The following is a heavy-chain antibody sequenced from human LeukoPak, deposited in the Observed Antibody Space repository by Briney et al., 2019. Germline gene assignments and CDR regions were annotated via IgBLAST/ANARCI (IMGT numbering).Heavy chain of an antibody. CDR1: GFPFNSYA. CDR3: VKVLASGDAFDI. D-gene: IGHD3-10*01. J-gene: IGHJ3*02. CDR2: ISARGDST. Sequence: GGSLRLSCAASGFPFNSYAMTWVRQAPGKGLECVSAISARGDSTYYADSVKGRFTISRDNSKYTLYLQMNSLRADDTALYYCVKVLASGDAFDIWGQGTMVIVSS. V-gene: IGHV3-23*01.